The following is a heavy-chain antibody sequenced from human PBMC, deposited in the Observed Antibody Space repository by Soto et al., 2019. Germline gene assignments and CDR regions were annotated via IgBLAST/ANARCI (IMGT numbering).Heavy chain of an antibody. CDR1: GFSFSIYG. D-gene: IGHD1-26*01. CDR2: ISYDGSNK. V-gene: IGHV3-30*18. CDR3: AKPYSGSPPKNFDY. J-gene: IGHJ4*01. Sequence: PGGSLRLSCVASGFSFSIYGMYWVRQAPGKGLEWVAAISYDGSNKYYVDSVRGRFTISRGNSKNTVYLQMNSLRAEDTAVYYCAKPYSGSPPKNFDYWGQGTLVTVS.